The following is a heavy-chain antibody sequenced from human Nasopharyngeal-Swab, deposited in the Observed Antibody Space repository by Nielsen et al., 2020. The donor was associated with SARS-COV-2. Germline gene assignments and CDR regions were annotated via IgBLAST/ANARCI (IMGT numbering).Heavy chain of an antibody. CDR1: GGSISSSSYY. J-gene: IGHJ4*02. CDR3: ARMSIAAAGTGSY. Sequence: SDTLSPPCTVSGGSISSSSYYWAWIRQPPGKGLEWIWSIYYSGSTYYNPSLKSRVTISVDTSKNQFSLKLSSVTAADTAVYYCARMSIAAAGTGSYWGQGTLVTVSS. D-gene: IGHD6-13*01. CDR2: IYYSGST. V-gene: IGHV4-39*01.